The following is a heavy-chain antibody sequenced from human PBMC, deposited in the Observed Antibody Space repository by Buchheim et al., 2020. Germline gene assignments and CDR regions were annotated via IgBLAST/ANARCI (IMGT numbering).Heavy chain of an antibody. Sequence: QVQLVESGGGVVQPGRSLRLSCAASGFTFSSYAMHWVRQAPGKGLEWVAVISYDGSNKYYADSVKGRFTISRDNSKNTLYLQMNRLRAENTAVYYWARGGYSGYAWYYYGMGVWGQGTT. CDR2: ISYDGSNK. D-gene: IGHD5-12*01. J-gene: IGHJ6*02. V-gene: IGHV3-30*04. CDR3: ARGGYSGYAWYYYGMGV. CDR1: GFTFSSYA.